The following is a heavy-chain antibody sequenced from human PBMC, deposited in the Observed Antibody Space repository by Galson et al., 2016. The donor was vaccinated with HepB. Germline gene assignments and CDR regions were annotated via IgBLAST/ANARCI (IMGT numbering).Heavy chain of an antibody. D-gene: IGHD3-3*01. V-gene: IGHV1-3*01. Sequence: QSGAEVKKPGASVKVSCKASGYTFNSYVMHWVRQAPGQRLEWLGWINVGSGYTKYSQKFQGRVTITRDTPANTSYMEVSSLRFEDTAVYYCARGMTYFDLWSVSDKNSYFDPWGQGTLVTVSS. J-gene: IGHJ5*02. CDR1: GYTFNSYV. CDR2: INVGSGYT. CDR3: ARGMTYFDLWSVSDKNSYFDP.